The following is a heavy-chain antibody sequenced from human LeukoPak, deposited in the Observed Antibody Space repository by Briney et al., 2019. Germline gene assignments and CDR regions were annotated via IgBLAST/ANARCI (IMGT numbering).Heavy chain of an antibody. V-gene: IGHV3-64*01. D-gene: IGHD5/OR15-5a*01. J-gene: IGHJ6*02. CDR2: ISSNGGST. CDR1: GFTFSSYA. Sequence: PGGSLRLSCAASGFTFSSYAMHWVRQAPGKGLEYVSAISSNGGSTYYANSVEGRFTISRDNSKNTLYLQMGSLRAEDIAVYCCARVVYTSYYYYGMDVWGQRTTVTVSS. CDR3: ARVVYTSYYYYGMDV.